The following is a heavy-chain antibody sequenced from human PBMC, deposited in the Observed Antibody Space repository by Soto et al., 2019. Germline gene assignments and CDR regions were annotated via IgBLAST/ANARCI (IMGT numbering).Heavy chain of an antibody. V-gene: IGHV4-4*02. D-gene: IGHD1-26*01. J-gene: IGHJ4*02. CDR2: IYHSGST. CDR3: ARRGREWELLFFDY. CDR1: GGSISSSNW. Sequence: SETLSLTCAVSGGSISSSNWWSWVRQPPGKGLEWIGEIYHSGSTNYNPSLKSRVTISVDKSKNQFSLKLSSVTAADTAVYYCARRGREWELLFFDYWGQGTLVTVSS.